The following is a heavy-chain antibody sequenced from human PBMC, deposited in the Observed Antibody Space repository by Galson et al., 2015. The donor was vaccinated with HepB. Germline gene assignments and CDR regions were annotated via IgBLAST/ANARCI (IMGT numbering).Heavy chain of an antibody. J-gene: IGHJ4*02. CDR2: ISTYNGNT. Sequence: SVKVSCKASGYTFTNNGISWVRQAPGQGLEWMGWISTYNGNTNYAQKFQGRVTMTTDTSTTTAYMELRSLKSDDTAIYYCVRGPLRSAVPTAMSYWGQGTLVTVSS. D-gene: IGHD2-2*01. V-gene: IGHV1-18*01. CDR3: VRGPLRSAVPTAMSY. CDR1: GYTFTNNG.